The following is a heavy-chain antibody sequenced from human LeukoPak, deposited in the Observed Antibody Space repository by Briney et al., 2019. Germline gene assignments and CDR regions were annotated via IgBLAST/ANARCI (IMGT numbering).Heavy chain of an antibody. CDR2: ISGSDGGT. V-gene: IGHV3-23*01. CDR1: GFTFSTCG. CDR3: AKRDTSGWYFFDF. Sequence: GGSLRLSCAASGFTFSTCGMSWVRQAPGKGLEWVSSISGSDGGTYYADSVKGRFTISRDNSKNTLYLQMNSLRAEDTALYYCAKRDTSGWYFFDFWGQGALVTVSS. J-gene: IGHJ4*02. D-gene: IGHD6-19*01.